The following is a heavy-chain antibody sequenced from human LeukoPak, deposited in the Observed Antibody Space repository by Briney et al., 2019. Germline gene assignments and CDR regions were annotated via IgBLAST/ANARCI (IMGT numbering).Heavy chain of an antibody. D-gene: IGHD3-10*01. CDR3: ARSRQASGLFNF. CDR2: IYERGPA. Sequence: SQTLSLTCTVSGGAITSGGYSWNWIRQPPGKGLEWIGCIYERGPAYYNPSLKSRFTISVDRPKNQFFLNVTSLTAADTAVYYCARSRQASGLFNFWGQGTLVVVSS. J-gene: IGHJ4*02. V-gene: IGHV4-30-2*01. CDR1: GGAITSGGYS.